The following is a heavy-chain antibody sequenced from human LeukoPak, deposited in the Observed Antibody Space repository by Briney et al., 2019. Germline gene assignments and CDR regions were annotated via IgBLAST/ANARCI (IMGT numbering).Heavy chain of an antibody. CDR3: ARGGGSGYGYYYGLDV. CDR1: GFTFRSYV. D-gene: IGHD5-12*01. CDR2: IGYDGNNK. J-gene: IGHJ6*02. V-gene: IGHV3-30*03. Sequence: GRSLRLSCAASGFTFRSYVMYWVRQAPGRGLEWGAVIGYDGNNKYYGDSVKGRFTITRDNSKNTVYVQMNSLRAEDTAVYYCARGGGSGYGYYYGLDVWGQGTTVTVSS.